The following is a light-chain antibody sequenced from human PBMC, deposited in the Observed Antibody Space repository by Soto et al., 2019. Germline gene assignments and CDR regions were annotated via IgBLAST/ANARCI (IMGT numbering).Light chain of an antibody. CDR1: QSVLYSSNNRNY. CDR2: WAS. J-gene: IGKJ3*01. CDR3: QQYYTTPFT. V-gene: IGKV4-1*01. Sequence: DIVTTQSPDSLAVSLGERATINCKSSQSVLYSSNNRNYLAWYRQKPGQPPKLLVYWASTRESGVPDRFSGSGSGTDFTLTISSLQAEDVAVYYCQQYYTTPFTFGPGTKVEIK.